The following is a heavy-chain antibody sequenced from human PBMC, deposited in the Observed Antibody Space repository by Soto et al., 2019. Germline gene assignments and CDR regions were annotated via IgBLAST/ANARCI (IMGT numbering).Heavy chain of an antibody. CDR1: GGSISSYY. CDR2: IYYSGST. Sequence: SETLSLTCTVSGGSISSYYWSWIRQPPGKGLEWIGYIYYSGSTNYNPSLKSRVTISVDTSKNQFSLKLSSVTAADTAGYFCARGGGDKECSGGTCYLYYYMDVWGKGSTVTVSS. CDR3: ARGGGDKECSGGTCYLYYYMDV. V-gene: IGHV4-59*01. J-gene: IGHJ6*03. D-gene: IGHD2-15*01.